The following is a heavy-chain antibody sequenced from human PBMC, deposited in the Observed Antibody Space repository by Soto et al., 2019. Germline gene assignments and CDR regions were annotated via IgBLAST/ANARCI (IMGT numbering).Heavy chain of an antibody. CDR2: IYHSGST. V-gene: IGHV4-38-2*02. D-gene: IGHD6-6*01. CDR1: GYSISSGYY. J-gene: IGHJ4*02. Sequence: LSLTCAVSGYSISSGYYWGWIRQPPGKGLEWIGIIYHSGSTYYNPSLKSRVTISVDTSKNQFSLKLSSVTAADTAVYYCARDHPNSSFWGQGTLVTVSS. CDR3: ARDHPNSSF.